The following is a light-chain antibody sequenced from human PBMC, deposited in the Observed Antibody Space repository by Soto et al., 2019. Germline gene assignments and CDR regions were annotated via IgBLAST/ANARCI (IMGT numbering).Light chain of an antibody. J-gene: IGKJ5*01. CDR3: QHFGGTTFT. V-gene: IGKV3-15*01. CDR2: GAS. CDR1: QSVTSN. Sequence: EIVMTQSPATLSVSPGERATLSCRASQSVTSNLAWYQQKPGQAPRLLIYGASTRATGIPDRFSGSGSGTHFTLTISRLEPGDFAVYYCQHFGGTTFTFGQGTRLENK.